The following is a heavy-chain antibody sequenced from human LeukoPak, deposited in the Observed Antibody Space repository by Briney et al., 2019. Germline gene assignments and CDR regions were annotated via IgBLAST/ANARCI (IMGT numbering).Heavy chain of an antibody. CDR3: ARDRDGIYYFDY. CDR1: GGSISHYY. V-gene: IGHV4-59*13. Sequence: SQTLSLTCTVSGGSISHYYWNWIRQPPGQGLEWIGYIYNSGSTNYNPSLKSRVTISVDTSKNQFSLKLNSVTAADTALYYCARDRDGIYYFDYWGQGTLITVSS. J-gene: IGHJ4*02. D-gene: IGHD3-3*01. CDR2: IYNSGST.